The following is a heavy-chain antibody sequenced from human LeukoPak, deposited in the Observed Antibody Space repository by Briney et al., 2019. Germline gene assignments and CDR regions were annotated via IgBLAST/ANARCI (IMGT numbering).Heavy chain of an antibody. CDR1: GYTFTGYY. D-gene: IGHD6-19*01. V-gene: IGHV1-2*02. CDR2: INPNSGGT. Sequence: ASVKVSCKASGYTFTGYYMHWVRQAPGQGLEWMGWINPNSGGTNYAQKFQGRVTMTRDTSISTAYMELSRLRSDDTAVYYCAGGASVAGNGPQYYYYYYGMDVWGQGTTVTVSS. CDR3: AGGASVAGNGPQYYYYYYGMDV. J-gene: IGHJ6*02.